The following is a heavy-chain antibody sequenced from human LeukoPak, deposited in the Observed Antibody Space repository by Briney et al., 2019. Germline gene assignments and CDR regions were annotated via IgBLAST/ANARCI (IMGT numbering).Heavy chain of an antibody. Sequence: ASVKVSCKVSGYTLTELSMHWVRQAPGQGLEWMGIINPSGGSTSYAQKFQGRVTMTRDMSTSTVYMELSSLRSEDTAVYYCARAYVVVIKGFDYWGQGTLVTVSS. CDR3: ARAYVVVIKGFDY. CDR1: GYTLTELS. V-gene: IGHV1-46*01. CDR2: INPSGGST. J-gene: IGHJ4*02. D-gene: IGHD3-22*01.